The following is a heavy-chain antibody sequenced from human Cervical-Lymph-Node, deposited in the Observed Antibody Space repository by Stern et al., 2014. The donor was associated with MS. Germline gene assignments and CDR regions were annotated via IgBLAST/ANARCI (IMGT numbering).Heavy chain of an antibody. D-gene: IGHD1-1*01. CDR3: ARPPPRRKWDDPNYGMDV. CDR1: GYTFTNNW. J-gene: IGHJ6*02. Sequence: EVQLVESGAEVKKPGESLKISCKGSGYTFTNNWIAWVRQMPGKGLEWMGIIYPDDSDIRYSPSLQGQVTISADKSISIASLQWSSLKAADSAVYYCARPPPRRKWDDPNYGMDVWGQGTTVTVSS. V-gene: IGHV5-51*03. CDR2: IYPDDSDI.